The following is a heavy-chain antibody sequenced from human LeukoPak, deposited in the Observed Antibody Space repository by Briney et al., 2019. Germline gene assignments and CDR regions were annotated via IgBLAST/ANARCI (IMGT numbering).Heavy chain of an antibody. CDR2: ISAYNGNT. CDR3: ARDLRSGYYWGIDY. Sequence: ASVKVSCKASGYTFTSYGISWVRQAPGQGLEWMGWISAYNGNTNYAQKLQGRVTMTTDTSTSTAYMELRSLRSDDTAVCYCARDLRSGYYWGIDYWGQGTLVTVSS. J-gene: IGHJ4*02. V-gene: IGHV1-18*01. D-gene: IGHD3-22*01. CDR1: GYTFTSYG.